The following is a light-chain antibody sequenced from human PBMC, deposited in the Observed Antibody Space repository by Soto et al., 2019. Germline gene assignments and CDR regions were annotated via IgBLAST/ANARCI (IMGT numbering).Light chain of an antibody. CDR1: SSDVGGYNY. CDR3: SSYSSSRPLI. V-gene: IGLV2-14*03. CDR2: DVS. Sequence: QSVLTQPASLSGSPGQSITISCTGTSSDVGGYNYVSWYQQHPGEVPRLMIYDVSNRPSGVSDRFSGSKSDNTASLTISGLRAEDEADYYCSSYSSSRPLIFGGGTKLTVL. J-gene: IGLJ2*01.